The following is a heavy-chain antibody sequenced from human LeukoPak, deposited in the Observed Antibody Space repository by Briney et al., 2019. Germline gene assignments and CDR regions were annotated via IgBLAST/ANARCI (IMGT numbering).Heavy chain of an antibody. Sequence: GGSLRLPCVASGFSFSTYGMNWVRQAPGKGLEWVSGIGGSSTRTYYADSVKGRFTISRDNSKNTLYLQMNSLRDEDTAVYYCAKDSHWILFDDWGQGTLVTVSS. CDR2: IGGSSTRT. J-gene: IGHJ4*02. CDR3: AKDSHWILFDD. CDR1: GFSFSTYG. V-gene: IGHV3-23*01. D-gene: IGHD2-2*03.